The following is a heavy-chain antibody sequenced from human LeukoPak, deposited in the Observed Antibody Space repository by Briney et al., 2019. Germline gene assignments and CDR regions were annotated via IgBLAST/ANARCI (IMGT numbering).Heavy chain of an antibody. CDR1: GYTFTSYG. D-gene: IGHD2-15*01. V-gene: IGHV1-69*13. Sequence: SVKVSCKASGYTFTSYGISWVRQAPGQGLEWMGGILPIFGTTNYAQKFQARVTITADESTSTAYMEMSSLRSEDTAVYYCGRVSCGGNCYSLIGTFDIWGHGTMVTVSS. CDR2: ILPIFGTT. CDR3: GRVSCGGNCYSLIGTFDI. J-gene: IGHJ3*02.